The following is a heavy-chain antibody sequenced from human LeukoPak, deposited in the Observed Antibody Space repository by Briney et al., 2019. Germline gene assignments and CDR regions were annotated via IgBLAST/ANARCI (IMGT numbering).Heavy chain of an antibody. D-gene: IGHD3-9*01. J-gene: IGHJ3*02. V-gene: IGHV3-48*03. CDR3: ARDPGRYDILTGSSPGYAFDI. Sequence: PGGSLRLSCAASGFTFSSYEMNWVRQAPGKGLEWVSYISSSGSTIYYADSVKGRFTISRDNAKNSLYLQMNSLRAEDTAVYYCARDPGRYDILTGSSPGYAFDIWGQGTMVTVSS. CDR1: GFTFSSYE. CDR2: ISSSGSTI.